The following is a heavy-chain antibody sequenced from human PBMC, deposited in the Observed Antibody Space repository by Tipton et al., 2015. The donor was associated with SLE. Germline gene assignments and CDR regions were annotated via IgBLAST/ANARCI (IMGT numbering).Heavy chain of an antibody. J-gene: IGHJ4*02. V-gene: IGHV3-21*01. CDR3: ARDPIPDRSYYFDY. D-gene: IGHD2-2*01. CDR1: GFSINNNY. Sequence: GSLRLSCAASGFSINNNYMSWVRRAPGKGLEWVSSISSGSDYIYYADSVKGRFTISRDNASSSLYLQMNSLRAEDTAVYYCARDPIPDRSYYFDYWGQGTLVTVSS. CDR2: ISSGSDYI.